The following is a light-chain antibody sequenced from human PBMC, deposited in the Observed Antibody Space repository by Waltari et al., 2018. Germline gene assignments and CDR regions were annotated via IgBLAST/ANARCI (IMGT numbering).Light chain of an antibody. J-gene: IGLJ2*01. CDR1: GSDIGNNF. CDR3: GTWDTDLSVV. CDR2: DNN. Sequence: QSVLTQPPSVSAAPGQKVTISCSGTGSDIGNNFVSWYQQLPGTAPKLLIYDNNKRPPGIPDRFSGSKSGTSATLVITGLQTGDEADYYCGTWDTDLSVVFGGGTQLTVL. V-gene: IGLV1-51*01.